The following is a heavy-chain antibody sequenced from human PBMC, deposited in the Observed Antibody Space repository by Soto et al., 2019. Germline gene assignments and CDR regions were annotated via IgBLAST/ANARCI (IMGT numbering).Heavy chain of an antibody. CDR1: GFTFSSSS. CDR2: ISSSSSYI. V-gene: IGHV3-21*01. D-gene: IGHD2-15*01. Sequence: EVQLVESGGGLVKPGGSLRLSCAASGFTFSSSSMNWVRQAPGKGLEWVSSISSSSSYIYYADSVKGRFTISRDNAKNSLYLQMNSLRAEDTAVYYCARDLDCSGGSCYAYYYGMDVWGQGTTVTVSS. CDR3: ARDLDCSGGSCYAYYYGMDV. J-gene: IGHJ6*02.